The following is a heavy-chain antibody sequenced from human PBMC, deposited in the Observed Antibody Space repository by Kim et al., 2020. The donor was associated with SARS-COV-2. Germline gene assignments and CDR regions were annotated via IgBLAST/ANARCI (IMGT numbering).Heavy chain of an antibody. CDR2: ISGSGGNT. V-gene: IGHV3-23*01. D-gene: IGHD3-3*01. CDR3: AKVGDSGVVNRGVDV. Sequence: GGSLRLSCAASGFSFSSYAMSWVRHDPGKGLEWVSGISGSGGNTYYVDSVKGRFTISRDNSKNTLYLQMNSLRADDTAVYYCAKVGDSGVVNRGVDVWGQGTTVTVSS. J-gene: IGHJ6*02. CDR1: GFSFSSYA.